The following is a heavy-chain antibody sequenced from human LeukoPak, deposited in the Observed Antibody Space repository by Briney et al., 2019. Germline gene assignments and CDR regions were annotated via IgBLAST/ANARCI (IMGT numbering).Heavy chain of an antibody. CDR2: INPNGGGT. CDR3: ARLKYSGSYVDLDY. D-gene: IGHD1-26*01. Sequence: GASVKVSCKASGYTFTGYYMHWVRQAPGQGLEWMGWINPNGGGTNYAQKFRGRVTMTRDTSISTAYMELSRLRSDDTAVYYCARLKYSGSYVDLDYWGQGTLVTVSS. J-gene: IGHJ4*02. CDR1: GYTFTGYY. V-gene: IGHV1-2*02.